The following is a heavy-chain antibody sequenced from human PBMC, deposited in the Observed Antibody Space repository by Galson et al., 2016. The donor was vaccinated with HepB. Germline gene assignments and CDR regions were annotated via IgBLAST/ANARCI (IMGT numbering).Heavy chain of an antibody. CDR2: ISSSTYT. CDR3: ARGEGGMDV. Sequence: SLRLSCAASGFTFSDYYMSWIRKAPGKGLEWVSYISSSTYTNYADSVKGRFTISRDIAKSSLYLQMNSLRVEDTAVYYCARGEGGMDVWGQGTTVTVSS. CDR1: GFTFSDYY. J-gene: IGHJ6*02. V-gene: IGHV3-11*05. D-gene: IGHD1-26*01.